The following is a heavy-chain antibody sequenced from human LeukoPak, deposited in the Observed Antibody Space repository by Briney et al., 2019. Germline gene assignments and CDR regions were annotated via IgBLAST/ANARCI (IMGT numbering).Heavy chain of an antibody. CDR1: GGSISSYY. Sequence: SETLSLTRTVSGGSISSYYWSWIRQPAGKGLDWIGRIYNTGSTNYNPSLKSRVTMSVDTSKNQFSLRLSSVTAADTAVYYCARGRAFDIWGQGTIITVSS. V-gene: IGHV4-4*07. CDR3: ARGRAFDI. CDR2: IYNTGST. J-gene: IGHJ3*02.